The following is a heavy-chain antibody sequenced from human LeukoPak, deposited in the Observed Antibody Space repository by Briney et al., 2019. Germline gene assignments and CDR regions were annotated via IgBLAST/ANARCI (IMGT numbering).Heavy chain of an antibody. J-gene: IGHJ4*02. Sequence: GGSLRLSCAASGFSFSNYAMHWVRQAPGKGLEWVAIVLSDGNDKYYVDSVKGRFTISRDNSKNTLYLQMNSLRPEDTAVYYCARDPDSSPSLDYWGQGTLVTVSS. CDR1: GFSFSNYA. V-gene: IGHV3-30*03. CDR2: VLSDGNDK. CDR3: ARDPDSSPSLDY. D-gene: IGHD6-6*01.